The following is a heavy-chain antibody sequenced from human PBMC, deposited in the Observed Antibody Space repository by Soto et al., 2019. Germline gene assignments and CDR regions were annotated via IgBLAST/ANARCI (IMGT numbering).Heavy chain of an antibody. CDR1: GYTFTSYY. CDR3: ARDLFYGSSWSYSFDY. Sequence: ASVKVSCKASGYTFTSYYMHWPRQAPGQGLEWMGIINPSGGSTSYAQKFQGRVTMTRDTSTSTVYMELSSLRSEDTAVYYCARDLFYGSSWSYSFDYWGQGTLVTVSS. D-gene: IGHD6-13*01. J-gene: IGHJ4*02. V-gene: IGHV1-46*03. CDR2: INPSGGST.